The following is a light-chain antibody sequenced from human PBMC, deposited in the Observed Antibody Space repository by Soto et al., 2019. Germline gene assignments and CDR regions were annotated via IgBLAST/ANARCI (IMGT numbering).Light chain of an antibody. CDR2: RAF. V-gene: IGKV3-15*01. CDR1: LSVSSD. J-gene: IGKJ4*01. Sequence: EIVVTQSPATLSLSPGARATLSCRASLSVSSDLAWYRQKPGQAPRLLIYRAFTRATGIPARFSGSGFGTDFTLTISRLEPEDFAVYYCQVYDRSPLFGGGTKVDIK. CDR3: QVYDRSPL.